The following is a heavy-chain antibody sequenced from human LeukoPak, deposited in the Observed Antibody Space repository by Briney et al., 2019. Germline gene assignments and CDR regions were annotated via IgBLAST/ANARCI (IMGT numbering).Heavy chain of an antibody. CDR2: IIPIFGTA. CDR3: ARGGVELSFNWFDP. CDR1: GGTFSSYA. Sequence: SVNVSCKASGGTFSSYAISWVRQAPGQGLEWMGGIIPIFGTANYAQKFQGRVTITADESTSTAYMELSSLRSEDTAVYYCARGGVELSFNWFDPWGQGTLVTVSS. V-gene: IGHV1-69*01. D-gene: IGHD3-16*02. J-gene: IGHJ5*02.